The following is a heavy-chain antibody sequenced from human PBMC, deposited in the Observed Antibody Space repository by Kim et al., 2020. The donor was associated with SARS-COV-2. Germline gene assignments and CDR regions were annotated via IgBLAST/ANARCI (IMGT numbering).Heavy chain of an antibody. V-gene: IGHV3-33*01. CDR3: ARGHSFAVDGWVY. CDR2: IWYDGSNK. J-gene: IGHJ4*01. Sequence: GGSLRLSCAASGFTFSSYGMHWVRQAPGKGLEWVAVIWYDGSNKYYADSVKGRFTISRDNSKNTLYLQMNSLRAEDTAVYYCARGHSFAVDGWVYWGQGTLVTVSS. CDR1: GFTFSSYG. D-gene: IGHD2-21*01.